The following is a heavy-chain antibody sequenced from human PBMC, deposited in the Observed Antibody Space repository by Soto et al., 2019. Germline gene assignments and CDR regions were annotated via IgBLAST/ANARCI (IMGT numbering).Heavy chain of an antibody. Sequence: QVQLVQSGAEVKKPGASVKVSCKASGYTFTNYGISWVRQAPGQGLEWMGWINTYNGNTNHAQKLQGRVTMTTDTSTSPAYMELRSLRSDDTAVYYCARGVGSGTYYNQDNWFDPWGQGTLVTVSS. D-gene: IGHD3-10*01. CDR2: INTYNGNT. J-gene: IGHJ5*02. V-gene: IGHV1-18*01. CDR1: GYTFTNYG. CDR3: ARGVGSGTYYNQDNWFDP.